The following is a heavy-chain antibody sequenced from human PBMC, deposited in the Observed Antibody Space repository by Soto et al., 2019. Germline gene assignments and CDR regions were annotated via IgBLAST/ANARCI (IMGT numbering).Heavy chain of an antibody. CDR3: ARGGGVGVAGSAAFDM. CDR2: INPATGAA. D-gene: IGHD3-3*01. CDR1: GYPVTAYY. Sequence: QLHLVQSGAVVKKPGASVTVSCSASGYPVTAYYMHWVRQAPGRGLEWMGGINPATGAAKYTQTFRGRVTMPGDTSTGTGFRELGGLTSGDTAVFYWARGGGVGVAGSAAFDMWGQGTLVTVSS. V-gene: IGHV1-2*02. J-gene: IGHJ3*02.